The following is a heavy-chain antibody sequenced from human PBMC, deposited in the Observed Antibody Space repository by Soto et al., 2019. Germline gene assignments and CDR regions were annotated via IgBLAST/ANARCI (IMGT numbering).Heavy chain of an antibody. D-gene: IGHD3-16*01. CDR1: GYTFTSYD. J-gene: IGHJ4*02. V-gene: IGHV1-8*01. CDR2: MNLNSGNT. CDR3: AILSYDYIWGSMWGY. Sequence: ASVKVSCKASGYTFTSYDINWVRQATGQGLEWMGWMNLNSGNTGYAQKFQGRVTMTRNTSIGTAYMELSSMRSEDTAVYYCAILSYDYIWGSMWGYWGQGTLVTVSS.